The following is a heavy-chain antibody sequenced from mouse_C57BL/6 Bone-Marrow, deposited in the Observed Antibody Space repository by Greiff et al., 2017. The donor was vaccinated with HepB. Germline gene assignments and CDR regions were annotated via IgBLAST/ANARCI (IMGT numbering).Heavy chain of an antibody. J-gene: IGHJ4*01. D-gene: IGHD2-3*01. CDR2: SRNKANDYTT. V-gene: IGHV7-1*01. CDR1: GFTFSDFY. CDR3: ARDHDPYPYYAMDY. Sequence: EVQLVESGGGLVQSGRSLRLSCATSGFTFSDFYMEWVRQAPGKGLEWIAASRNKANDYTTEYSASVKGRFIVSRDTSQSILYLQMNALRAEDTAIYYCARDHDPYPYYAMDYWSQGTSVTVSS.